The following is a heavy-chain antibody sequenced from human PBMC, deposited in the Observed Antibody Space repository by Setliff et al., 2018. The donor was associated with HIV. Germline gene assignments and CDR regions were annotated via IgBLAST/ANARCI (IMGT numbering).Heavy chain of an antibody. CDR1: GFPFSGSA. CDR3: AASADGDCATTSCTNWFDP. CDR2: IKTQPSNYAT. J-gene: IGHJ5*02. V-gene: IGHV3-73*01. Sequence: PGGSLRLSCAASGFPFSGSAIHWVRRASGKGLEWVGRIKTQPSNYATAHGASMEGRFTISRDDSKSTAYLQLSSLKVEDTAVYFCAASADGDCATTSCTNWFDPWGQGTLVTVS. D-gene: IGHD2-21*01.